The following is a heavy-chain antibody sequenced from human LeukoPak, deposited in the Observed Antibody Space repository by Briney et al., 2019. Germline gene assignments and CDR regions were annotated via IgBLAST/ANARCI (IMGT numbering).Heavy chain of an antibody. D-gene: IGHD3-3*01. J-gene: IGHJ6*02. CDR2: MNPNSGNT. CDR3: ARDLTYYDFWSGYRSGMDV. Sequence: ASVKVSCKASGYTFTSYDINWVRQATGQGLEWMGWMNPNSGNTGYAQKFQGRVTMTTDTSTSTAYMELRSLRSDDTAVYYCARDLTYYDFWSGYRSGMDVWGQGTTVTVSS. CDR1: GYTFTSYD. V-gene: IGHV1-8*01.